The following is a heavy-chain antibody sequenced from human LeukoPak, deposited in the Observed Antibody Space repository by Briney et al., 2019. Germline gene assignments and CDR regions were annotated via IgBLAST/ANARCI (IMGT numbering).Heavy chain of an antibody. V-gene: IGHV3-33*01. Sequence: PGGSLRLSCAASGITFNNYGMHWVRQAPGKGLEWVAVIRSDGNNKYYVDSVKGRLTVSRDKSKNTPYLQMNSLRAEDTAVYYCAREYSGSYYVAAFDVWGQGTLVTVSS. D-gene: IGHD1-26*01. CDR3: AREYSGSYYVAAFDV. J-gene: IGHJ3*01. CDR2: IRSDGNNK. CDR1: GITFNNYG.